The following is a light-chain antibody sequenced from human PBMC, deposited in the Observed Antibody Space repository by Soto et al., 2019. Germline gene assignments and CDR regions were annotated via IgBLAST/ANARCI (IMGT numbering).Light chain of an antibody. CDR3: QQRSNWPRT. J-gene: IGKJ3*01. Sequence: EIVLTQSPATLSLSPGERATLSCRASQSISTYLAWYQQKPGQAPMLLIYDAYNRATGIPARFTVSGSGPDCTLTLSSLEPEEFAVYYCQQRSNWPRTFGPGTKVDIK. V-gene: IGKV3-11*01. CDR2: DAY. CDR1: QSISTY.